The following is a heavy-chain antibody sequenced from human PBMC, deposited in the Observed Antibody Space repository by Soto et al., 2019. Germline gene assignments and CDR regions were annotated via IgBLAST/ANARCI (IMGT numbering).Heavy chain of an antibody. CDR2: INPDSGMT. Sequence: QVQLVQSGADVRKPGASVKVSCNSSGYSFTGFYIHWVRQAPGQGLEWMGWINPDSGMTKQAQRFQGRVTLTGDTSINTAYMELSGLTTDDTAVYYCVRDSGRSLASVRFDYWGQGTLVFVSS. J-gene: IGHJ4*02. CDR3: VRDSGRSLASVRFDY. V-gene: IGHV1-2*02. D-gene: IGHD6-19*01. CDR1: GYSFTGFY.